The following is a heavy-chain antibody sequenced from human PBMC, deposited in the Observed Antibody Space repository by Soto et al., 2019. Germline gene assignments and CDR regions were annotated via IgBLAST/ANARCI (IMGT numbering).Heavy chain of an antibody. D-gene: IGHD3-9*01. CDR2: IYHSGST. J-gene: IGHJ3*02. CDR1: GGSVTSGSYY. CDR3: ARALILTGYYIHDAFDI. V-gene: IGHV4-61*01. Sequence: PSETLSLTCSVSGGSVTSGSYYWSWIRQPPGKGLEWIGYIYHSGSTNYKPSLKSRVTISVDTSKNQFSLKLSSVTTVDTAVYYCARALILTGYYIHDAFDIWGQGTMVTVSS.